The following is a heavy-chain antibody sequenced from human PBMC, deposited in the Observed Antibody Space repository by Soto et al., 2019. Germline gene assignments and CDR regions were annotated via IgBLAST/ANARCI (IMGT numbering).Heavy chain of an antibody. J-gene: IGHJ4*02. CDR2: IYYSGST. V-gene: IGHV4-31*03. D-gene: IGHD3-10*01. CDR1: GGSITSGGYC. Sequence: QVQLQESGPGLVKPSQTLSLTCTVSGGSITSGGYCWTWIRQHPVKGLAWMGHIYYSGSTSYNPSLKNRVTISIDTSNNQFSLKLTSVTAADTSVYYCARDGDYDGSGSPPLLSRWGQGTLVTVSS. CDR3: ARDGDYDGSGSPPLLSR.